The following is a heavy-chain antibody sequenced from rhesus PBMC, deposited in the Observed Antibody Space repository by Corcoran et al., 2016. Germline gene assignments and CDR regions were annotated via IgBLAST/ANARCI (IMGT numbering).Heavy chain of an antibody. V-gene: IGHV4-80*01. CDR2: LNGKSGSN. CDR3: ARPWEDMDV. D-gene: IGHD1-44*02. J-gene: IGHJ5-2*02. CDR1: GVSFNTYW. Sequence: QVQLQESGPGLVKPSETLSLTCAVSGVSFNTYWWTWVRQPPGKGREWIGELNGKSGSNNDNSDLKSRVTISKDASKSQFSRRLTAGTAADTAVYYCARPWEDMDVWGRGLLVTVSS.